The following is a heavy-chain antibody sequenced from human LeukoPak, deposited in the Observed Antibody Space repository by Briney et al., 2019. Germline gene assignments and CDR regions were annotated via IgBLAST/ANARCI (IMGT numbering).Heavy chain of an antibody. V-gene: IGHV4-34*01. CDR3: ARGRLLWFGELFNGMDV. CDR2: TNHSGST. D-gene: IGHD3-10*01. J-gene: IGHJ6*04. Sequence: PSETLSLTCAVYGGSFSGYYWSWIRQPPGKGLEWIGETNHSGSTNYNPSLKSRVTISVDTSKNQFSLKLSSVTAADTAVYYCARGRLLWFGELFNGMDVWGKGTTVTVSS. CDR1: GGSFSGYY.